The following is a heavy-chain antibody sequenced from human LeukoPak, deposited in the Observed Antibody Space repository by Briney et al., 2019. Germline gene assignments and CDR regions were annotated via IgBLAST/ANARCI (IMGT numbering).Heavy chain of an antibody. J-gene: IGHJ4*02. CDR2: IYPGDSDT. Sequence: GASVKVSCKASGYTFTSYWIGWVRQMPGKGLEWMGIIYPGDSDTRYSPSFQGQVTISADKSISTAYLQWSSLKASDTAMYYCARRNDYGDLYWGQGTLVTVSS. CDR3: ARRNDYGDLY. CDR1: GYTFTSYW. D-gene: IGHD4-17*01. V-gene: IGHV5-51*01.